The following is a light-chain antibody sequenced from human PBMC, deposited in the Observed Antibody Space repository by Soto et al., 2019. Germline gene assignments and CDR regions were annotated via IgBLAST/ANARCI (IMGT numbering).Light chain of an antibody. CDR2: EGT. V-gene: IGLV2-23*01. Sequence: QSALTQPASLSGSPGQSITMSCAGTSSDGGGYNLVSWYQQHPGKAPKLIIYEGTERPSGISPRFSGSKPGNTASLTISGLQAEDEADYYCSSYTSSSIYVFGSGTKVTVL. CDR3: SSYTSSSIYV. J-gene: IGLJ1*01. CDR1: SSDGGGYNL.